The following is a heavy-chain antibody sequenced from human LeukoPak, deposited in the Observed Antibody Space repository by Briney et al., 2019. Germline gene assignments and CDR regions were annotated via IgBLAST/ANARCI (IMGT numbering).Heavy chain of an antibody. Sequence: SVRVSCKASGGTFSSYAISWVRQAPGQGLEWMGGIIPIFGTANYAQKFQGRVTITTDESTSTAYMELSSLRSEDTAVYYCARNYYGSGSSSDYWGQGTLVTVSS. D-gene: IGHD3-10*01. CDR2: IIPIFGTA. J-gene: IGHJ4*02. CDR3: ARNYYGSGSSSDY. CDR1: GGTFSSYA. V-gene: IGHV1-69*05.